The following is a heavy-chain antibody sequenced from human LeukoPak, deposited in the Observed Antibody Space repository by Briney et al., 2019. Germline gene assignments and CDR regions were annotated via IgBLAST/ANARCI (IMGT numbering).Heavy chain of an antibody. D-gene: IGHD2-2*01. J-gene: IGHJ4*02. Sequence: SETLSLTCAVYGGSFSGYYWSWIRQPPGKGLEWIGEINHSGSTNHNPSLKSRVTISVDTSKNQFSLKLSSVTAADTAVYYCARRPIRYCSSTSCYRFDYWGQGTLVTVSS. CDR1: GGSFSGYY. V-gene: IGHV4-34*01. CDR3: ARRPIRYCSSTSCYRFDY. CDR2: INHSGST.